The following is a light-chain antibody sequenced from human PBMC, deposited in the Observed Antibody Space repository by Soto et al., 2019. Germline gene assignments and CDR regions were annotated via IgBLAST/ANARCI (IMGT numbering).Light chain of an antibody. V-gene: IGKV1-5*03. J-gene: IGKJ1*01. CDR1: QSISSW. Sequence: DIQMTQSPSTLSASVGDRVTITCRASQSISSWLAWYQQKPGKAPKLLIYKASSLESGVPSRFSGSGSGTELTLTISSLQTDDFATYYCQQYNSYWTFGQGNKVEIK. CDR3: QQYNSYWT. CDR2: KAS.